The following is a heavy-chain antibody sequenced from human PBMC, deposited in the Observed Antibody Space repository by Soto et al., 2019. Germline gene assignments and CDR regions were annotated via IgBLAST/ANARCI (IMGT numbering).Heavy chain of an antibody. J-gene: IGHJ4*02. CDR3: ASSSTVPASIGY. CDR2: INAGSGNT. V-gene: IGHV1-3*01. Sequence: QVQLVQSGAEVKKPGASVTVSCKASGYTFTSYALSWVRQAPGQRLEWMGWINAGSGNTKYSQKFQGRVTITRDTSARTAYMELMSLRSEDTAVYSCASSSTVPASIGYWGQGTLVTLCS. CDR1: GYTFTSYA. D-gene: IGHD2-2*02.